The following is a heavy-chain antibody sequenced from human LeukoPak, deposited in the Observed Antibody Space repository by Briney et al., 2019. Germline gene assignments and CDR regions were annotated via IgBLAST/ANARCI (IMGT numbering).Heavy chain of an antibody. CDR3: ARGGDYYQYYMDV. CDR1: GGAITNYY. D-gene: IGHD3-3*01. Sequence: SETLSLTCGVSGGAITNYYWNWIRQPAGEGLQWIGRIYTSGGANYNPSLKSRVTMSVDTSKNQFSLKLSSVTAADTAVYYCARGGDYYQYYMDVWGKGTTVTVSS. V-gene: IGHV4-4*07. J-gene: IGHJ6*03. CDR2: IYTSGGA.